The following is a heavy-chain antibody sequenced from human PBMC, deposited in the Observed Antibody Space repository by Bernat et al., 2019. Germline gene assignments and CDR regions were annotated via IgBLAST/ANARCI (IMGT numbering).Heavy chain of an antibody. D-gene: IGHD3-22*01. CDR1: GFTFSNYG. CDR3: AKASSGYGDYFDY. Sequence: QVQLVESGGGVVQPGRSLRLSCAASGFTFSNYGMHWVRQTPGKGLEWLAVASYDGRKIYYADSVKGRFTISRDNSKNTLYLQMNSLRAEDTAVYYCAKASSGYGDYFDYWGQGTLVTVSS. V-gene: IGHV3-30*18. CDR2: ASYDGRKI. J-gene: IGHJ4*02.